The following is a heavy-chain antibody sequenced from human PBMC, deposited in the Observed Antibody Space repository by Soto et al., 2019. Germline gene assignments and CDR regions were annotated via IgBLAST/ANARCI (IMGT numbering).Heavy chain of an antibody. D-gene: IGHD3-10*01. Sequence: SETLSLTCAVYGGSFSGYYWSWIRQPPGKGLEWIGEINHSGSTNYNPSPKSRVTISVDTSKNQFYLKLSSVTAAGTAVYYCARDLLWFGELSYVIWFDPWGQGTLVTVSS. CDR3: ARDLLWFGELSYVIWFDP. V-gene: IGHV4-34*01. J-gene: IGHJ5*02. CDR2: INHSGST. CDR1: GGSFSGYY.